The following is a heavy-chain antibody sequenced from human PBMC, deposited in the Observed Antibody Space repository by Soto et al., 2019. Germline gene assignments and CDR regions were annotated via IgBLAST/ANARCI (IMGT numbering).Heavy chain of an antibody. D-gene: IGHD2-21*02. CDR3: ARDQDPTYCGGDCYSRWFDP. CDR2: IYYSGST. V-gene: IGHV4-59*01. J-gene: IGHJ5*02. CDR1: GGSFSGYY. Sequence: SETLSLTCAVYGGSFSGYYWSWIRQPPGKGLEWIGYIYYSGSTNYNPSLKSRVTISVDTSKNQFSLKLSSVTAADTAVYYCARDQDPTYCGGDCYSRWFDPWGQGTLVTVSS.